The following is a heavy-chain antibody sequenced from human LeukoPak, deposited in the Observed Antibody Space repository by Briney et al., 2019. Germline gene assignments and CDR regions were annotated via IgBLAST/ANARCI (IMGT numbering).Heavy chain of an antibody. J-gene: IGHJ4*02. V-gene: IGHV3-23*01. CDR2: ISGSGGST. D-gene: IGHD3-10*01. Sequence: GGSLRLSCAASGFTFSSYAMSWVRQAPGKGLEWVSAISGSGGSTYYADSVKGRFTISRDNSKSTLYLQMNSLRAEDTAVYYCAKSPTRITMVRGVDYWGQGTLVTVSS. CDR1: GFTFSSYA. CDR3: AKSPTRITMVRGVDY.